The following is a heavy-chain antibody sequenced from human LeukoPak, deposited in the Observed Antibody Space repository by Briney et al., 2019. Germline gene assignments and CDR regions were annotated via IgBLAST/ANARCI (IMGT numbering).Heavy chain of an antibody. Sequence: GGSLRLSCAASGFTFDDYAMHWVRQAPGKGLEWVSGISWNSGSIGYADSVKGRFTISRDNAKNSLYLQMNSLRAEDTAVYYCASRDQSCSGSRCYPIDYWGQGTPVTVSS. J-gene: IGHJ4*02. CDR2: ISWNSGSI. CDR1: GFTFDDYA. CDR3: ASRDQSCSGSRCYPIDY. V-gene: IGHV3-9*01. D-gene: IGHD2-15*01.